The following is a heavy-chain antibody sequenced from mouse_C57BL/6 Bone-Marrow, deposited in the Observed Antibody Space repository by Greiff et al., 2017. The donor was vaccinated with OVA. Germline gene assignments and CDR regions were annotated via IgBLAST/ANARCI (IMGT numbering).Heavy chain of an antibody. D-gene: IGHD2-3*01. CDR1: GYTFTSYW. CDR2: INPSSGYT. Sequence: VQLQQSGAELAKPGASVKLSCKASGYTFTSYWMHWVKQRPGQGLEWIGYINPSSGYTKYNQKFKDKATLTADKSYSTAYMQLSSLTYEDSAVYYCARFDGYYSGFAYWGQGTLVTVSA. V-gene: IGHV1-7*01. CDR3: ARFDGYYSGFAY. J-gene: IGHJ3*01.